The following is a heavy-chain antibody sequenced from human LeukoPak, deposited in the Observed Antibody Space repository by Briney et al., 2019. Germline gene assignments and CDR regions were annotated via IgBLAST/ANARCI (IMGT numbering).Heavy chain of an antibody. J-gene: IGHJ6*02. Sequence: GGSLRLSCAASGFTFSSYSMNWVRQAPGKGLEWVSSISSSSSYIYYADSVKGRFTISRDNAKNSLYLQMNSLRAEDTAVYYCARDDIVVVPATAPMDVWGQGTTVAVSS. D-gene: IGHD2-2*01. CDR2: ISSSSSYI. V-gene: IGHV3-21*01. CDR1: GFTFSSYS. CDR3: ARDDIVVVPATAPMDV.